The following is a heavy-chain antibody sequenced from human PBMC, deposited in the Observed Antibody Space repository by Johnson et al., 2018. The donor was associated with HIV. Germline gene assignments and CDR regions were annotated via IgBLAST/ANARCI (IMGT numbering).Heavy chain of an antibody. CDR2: ISFDGNNK. CDR3: AKGGAAAGLDAFDI. D-gene: IGHD6-13*01. Sequence: QVQLVESGGGVVQPGKSLRLSCAASGFTFSNYALHWVRQAPGEGLEWVAVISFDGNNKYYTNSVKGRFTVSRDNSKNTLYLQMNSLRAEDTALYYCAKGGAAAGLDAFDIWGQGTMVTVSS. CDR1: GFTFSNYA. J-gene: IGHJ3*02. V-gene: IGHV3-30-3*01.